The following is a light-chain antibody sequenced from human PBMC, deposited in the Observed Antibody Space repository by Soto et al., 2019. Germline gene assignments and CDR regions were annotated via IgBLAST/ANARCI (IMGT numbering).Light chain of an antibody. CDR2: YAS. CDR1: QSVSSY. CDR3: QQRSNWPPIT. J-gene: IGKJ5*01. Sequence: EIVLTQSPGTLSLSPGERATLSCRASQSVSSYLAWYQQKPGQAPRLLIYYASNRATGIPARFSGSGSGTDFTLTISSLEPEDFAVYYCQQRSNWPPITFGQGTRLEI. V-gene: IGKV3-11*01.